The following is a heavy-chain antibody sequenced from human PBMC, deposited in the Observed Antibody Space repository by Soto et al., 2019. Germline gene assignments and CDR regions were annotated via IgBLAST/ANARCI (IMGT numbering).Heavy chain of an antibody. Sequence: SETLSLTCAVYGGSFSGYYWSWIRQPPGKGLEWIGEINHSGSTNYNPSLKSRVTISVDTSKNQFSLKLSSVTAADTAVYYCARRHYYGSGSYFILYDYWGQGTLVTVSS. J-gene: IGHJ4*02. CDR2: INHSGST. V-gene: IGHV4-34*01. D-gene: IGHD3-10*01. CDR1: GGSFSGYY. CDR3: ARRHYYGSGSYFILYDY.